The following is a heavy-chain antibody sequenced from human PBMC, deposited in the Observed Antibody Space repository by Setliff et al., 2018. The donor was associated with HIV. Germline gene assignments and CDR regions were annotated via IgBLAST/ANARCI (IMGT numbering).Heavy chain of an antibody. D-gene: IGHD3-3*01. CDR3: AREGQFLDGLPYYFDY. V-gene: IGHV5-51*01. Sequence: GESLKISCTGSGYTFTTYWIGWVRQMPGKGLEWMGIIYPGDSDTRYSPSFQGQVTISADKSINTAYLQWSSLKASDTAMYYCAREGQFLDGLPYYFDYWGQGTLVTVSS. CDR1: GYTFTTYW. J-gene: IGHJ4*02. CDR2: IYPGDSDT.